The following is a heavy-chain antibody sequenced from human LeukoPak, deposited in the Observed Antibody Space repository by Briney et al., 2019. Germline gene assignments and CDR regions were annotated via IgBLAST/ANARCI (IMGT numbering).Heavy chain of an antibody. CDR2: IKQDGSEK. V-gene: IGHV3-7*01. Sequence: GGSLRLSCAASGFTFSNFGMHWVRQAPGKGLEWVANIKQDGSEKYYVDSVKGRFTISRDNAKNSLYLQMNSLRAEDTAVYYCARDLVTMVRGVIDYWGQGTLVTVSS. CDR1: GFTFSNFG. D-gene: IGHD3-10*01. CDR3: ARDLVTMVRGVIDY. J-gene: IGHJ4*02.